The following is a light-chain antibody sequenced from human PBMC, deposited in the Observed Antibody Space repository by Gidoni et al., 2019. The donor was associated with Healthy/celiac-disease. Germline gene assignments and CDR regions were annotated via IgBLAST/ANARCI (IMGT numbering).Light chain of an antibody. J-gene: IGKJ4*01. CDR3: QQYNNWPALT. CDR2: GAS. Sequence: EIVMTQSPATLSVSPGERATLSCRASQSVSRNLAWYQQKPGQAPRLLIYGASTRATGIPARFIGSGSGTEFTLTISSLQSEDFAVYYCQQYNNWPALTFXGXTKVEIK. V-gene: IGKV3-15*01. CDR1: QSVSRN.